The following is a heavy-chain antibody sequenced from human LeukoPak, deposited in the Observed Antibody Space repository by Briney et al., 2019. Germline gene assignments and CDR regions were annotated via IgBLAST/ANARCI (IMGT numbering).Heavy chain of an antibody. CDR2: IYYSGST. CDR1: GGSISSGGYY. J-gene: IGHJ5*02. V-gene: IGHV4-31*03. Sequence: PSKTLSLTSTVSGGSISSGGYYWSWLRQHPGKGVEWIGYIYYSGSTYFNPSLKSRDTISVDTSKNQFSLKLSCVTAADTAVYYCARLYGDYDFWFDPWGQGTLVTVSS. CDR3: ARLYGDYDFWFDP. D-gene: IGHD4-17*01.